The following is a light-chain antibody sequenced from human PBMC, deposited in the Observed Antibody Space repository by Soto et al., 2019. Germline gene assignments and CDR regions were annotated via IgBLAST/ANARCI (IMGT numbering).Light chain of an antibody. J-gene: IGKJ1*01. CDR3: QQSYSSTWT. CDR2: ATS. V-gene: IGKV1-39*01. Sequence: DIQMTQSPSSLSASVGDRVTITCRPSQSISTFLNWYQQKPGTAPKLLMHATSILQSGVPSRFSGSGSGTEFTLTIISLQPEDFATYYSQQSYSSTWTFGQGTKVDIK. CDR1: QSISTF.